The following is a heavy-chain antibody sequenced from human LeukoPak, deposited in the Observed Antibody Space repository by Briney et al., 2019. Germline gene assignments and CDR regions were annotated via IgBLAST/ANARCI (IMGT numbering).Heavy chain of an antibody. CDR1: GGSISSYY. J-gene: IGHJ4*02. CDR2: IYYSGST. V-gene: IGHV4-59*01. Sequence: SETLSLTCTVSGGSISSYYWSWIGQPRGKGLEWIGYIYYSGSTNYNPSLKSRVTISVDTSKNQFSLKLSSVTAADTAVYYCARGYYDFWTGYYTGIPFDYWGQGTLVTVSS. CDR3: ARGYYDFWTGYYTGIPFDY. D-gene: IGHD3-3*01.